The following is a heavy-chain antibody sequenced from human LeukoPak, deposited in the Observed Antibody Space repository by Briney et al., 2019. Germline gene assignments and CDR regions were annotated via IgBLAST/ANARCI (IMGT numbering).Heavy chain of an antibody. Sequence: PSETLSLTCAVYGGSFSGYYCSWIRQPPGKGLEWIGEINHSGSTNYNPSLKSRVTISVDTSKNQFSLKLSSVTAADTAVYYCARGQPDTIFGVVIIRHYYYYMDVWGKGTTVTVSS. CDR2: INHSGST. CDR1: GGSFSGYY. J-gene: IGHJ6*03. CDR3: ARGQPDTIFGVVIIRHYYYYMDV. D-gene: IGHD3-3*01. V-gene: IGHV4-34*01.